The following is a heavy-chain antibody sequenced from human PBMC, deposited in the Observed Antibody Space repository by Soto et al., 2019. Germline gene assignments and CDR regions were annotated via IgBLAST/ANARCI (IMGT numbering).Heavy chain of an antibody. CDR1: GFTFSSYD. Sequence: GGSLRLSCAASGFTFSSYDMHWVRQATGKGLEWVSAIGTAGDTYYPGSVKGRFTISRENAKNSLYLQMNSLRAGDTAVYYGARSARPRGYSYGYGYYGMDVWGQGTTVTVSS. CDR2: IGTAGDT. J-gene: IGHJ6*02. CDR3: ARSARPRGYSYGYGYYGMDV. D-gene: IGHD5-18*01. V-gene: IGHV3-13*01.